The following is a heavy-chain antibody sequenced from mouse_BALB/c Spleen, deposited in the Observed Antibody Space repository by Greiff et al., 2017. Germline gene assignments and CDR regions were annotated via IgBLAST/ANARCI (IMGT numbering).Heavy chain of an antibody. J-gene: IGHJ4*01. CDR3: ARGDSYAMDY. CDR1: GFTFSSYA. Sequence: EVQLVESGGGLVKPGGSLKLSCAASGFTFSSYAMSWVRQSPEKRLEWVAEISSGGSYTYYPDTVTGRFTISRDNAKNTLYLEMSSLRSEDTAMYYCARGDSYAMDYWGQGTSVTVSS. CDR2: ISSGGSYT. V-gene: IGHV5-9-4*01.